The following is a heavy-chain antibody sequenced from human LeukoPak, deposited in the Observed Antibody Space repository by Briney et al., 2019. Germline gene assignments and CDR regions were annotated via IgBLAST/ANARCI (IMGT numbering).Heavy chain of an antibody. J-gene: IGHJ4*02. CDR3: ARARNYDILTGYYLGY. V-gene: IGHV1-2*02. Sequence: ASVKVSCKASGYTFTGYYMHWARQAPGQGLEWMGWINPNSGGTNYAQKFQGRVTMTRDTSISTAYMELSRLRSDDTAVYYCARARNYDILTGYYLGYWGQGTLVTVSS. CDR1: GYTFTGYY. CDR2: INPNSGGT. D-gene: IGHD3-9*01.